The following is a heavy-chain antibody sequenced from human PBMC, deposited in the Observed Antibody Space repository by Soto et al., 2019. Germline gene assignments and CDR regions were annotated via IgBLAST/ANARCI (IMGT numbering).Heavy chain of an antibody. CDR2: ILYDGSKK. Sequence: PGGSLRLSCAASGFTFSSYAMHWVRQAPGKGLEWVAVILYDGSKKYYADSVKGRFTISRDNSKNTLYLQMNSLRAEDTAVYFCARDPAIYSGKFDYGLDVWGRGTTVTVSS. D-gene: IGHD4-4*01. CDR1: GFTFSSYA. V-gene: IGHV3-30*04. CDR3: ARDPAIYSGKFDYGLDV. J-gene: IGHJ6*02.